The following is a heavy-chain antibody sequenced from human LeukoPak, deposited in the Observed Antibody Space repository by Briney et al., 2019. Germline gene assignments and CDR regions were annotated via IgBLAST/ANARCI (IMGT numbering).Heavy chain of an antibody. CDR1: GDTFSSNSAA. Sequence: SQTLSLTCAISGDTFSSNSAAWIWFRQSPSRGLEWLGRTYYRSKWNTEYAVSVRGRISINADTSKNQFSLQVNSVTPEDTAVYYCARGYGSGYEDIWGQGTMVSVSS. CDR2: TYYRSKWNT. V-gene: IGHV6-1*01. CDR3: ARGYGSGYEDI. D-gene: IGHD5-12*01. J-gene: IGHJ3*02.